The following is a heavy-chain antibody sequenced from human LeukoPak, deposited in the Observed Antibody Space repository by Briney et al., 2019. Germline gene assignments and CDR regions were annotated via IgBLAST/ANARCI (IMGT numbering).Heavy chain of an antibody. CDR1: GGSISSNW. J-gene: IGHJ4*02. CDR3: ARARRVVVGAPYYFDY. CDR2: VYHSGST. Sequence: SGTLSLTCAVSGGSISSNWWSWVRQPPGKGLEWIGEVYHSGSTNYNPSLKSRVSISVDKSKNQFSLKLSSVTAADTAVYYCARARRVVVGAPYYFDYWGQGTLVTVSS. V-gene: IGHV4-4*02. D-gene: IGHD2-15*01.